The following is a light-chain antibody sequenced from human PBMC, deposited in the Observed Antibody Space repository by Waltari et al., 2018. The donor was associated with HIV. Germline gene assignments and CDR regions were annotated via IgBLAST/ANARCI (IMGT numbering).Light chain of an antibody. CDR2: WAS. J-gene: IGKJ2*01. Sequence: DIVMTQSPDSLAVSLGERATINCKSSQSILSTAGNRHYLAWYQQRPGQAPNLLIYWASTRESGVPDRFSGSGSGTDFTLTISSLQAEDVAVDYCQQYYGTPYTFGQGTKLDI. CDR3: QQYYGTPYT. CDR1: QSILSTAGNRHY. V-gene: IGKV4-1*01.